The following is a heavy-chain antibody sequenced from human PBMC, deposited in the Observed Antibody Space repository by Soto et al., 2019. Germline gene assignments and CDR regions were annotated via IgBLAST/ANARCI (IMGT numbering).Heavy chain of an antibody. J-gene: IGHJ4*02. CDR2: ISAYNANA. Sequence: QIQLLQSGAEVKKPGASVKVTCKASGYTFRNFGISWVRQAPGQGLEWMGWISAYNANANYAQKFQGRLTMTADTSTSTAYMELRSLRSDDTAVYYCERENSYFDDWGQGTLVTVAS. CDR3: ERENSYFDD. CDR1: GYTFRNFG. V-gene: IGHV1-18*01.